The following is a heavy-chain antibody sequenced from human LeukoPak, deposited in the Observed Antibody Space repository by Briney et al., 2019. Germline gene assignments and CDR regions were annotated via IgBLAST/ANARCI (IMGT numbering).Heavy chain of an antibody. CDR2: FDPEDGET. CDR1: GYTLTELS. Sequence: ASVKVSCKVSGYTLTELSMHWVRQAPGKGLEWMGGFDPEDGETIYAQKFQGRVTMTEDTSTDTACMELSSLRSEDTTVYYCATLRFWSGYLFDYWGQGTLVTVSS. J-gene: IGHJ4*02. V-gene: IGHV1-24*01. D-gene: IGHD3-3*01. CDR3: ATLRFWSGYLFDY.